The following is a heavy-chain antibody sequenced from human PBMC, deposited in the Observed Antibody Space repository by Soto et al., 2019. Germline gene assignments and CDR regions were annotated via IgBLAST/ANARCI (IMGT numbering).Heavy chain of an antibody. D-gene: IGHD1-26*01. Sequence: ASVKVSCKASGYTFTDYFMHWVRQAPGQGLEWMGCINPSSGGTNYAQKFQGWVTMTRDTSTSTAYMELSRLRSDDTAVYYCTGARGSGYYYYVMDVGGQGTTVTVSS. CDR1: GYTFTDYF. CDR2: INPSSGGT. CDR3: TGARGSGYYYYVMDV. J-gene: IGHJ6*02. V-gene: IGHV1-2*04.